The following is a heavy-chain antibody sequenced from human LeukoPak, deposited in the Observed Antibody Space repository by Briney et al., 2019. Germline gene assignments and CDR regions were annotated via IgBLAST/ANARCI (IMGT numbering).Heavy chain of an antibody. CDR1: GGSFSGYY. V-gene: IGHV4-34*01. CDR2: INHSGST. Sequence: SETLSLTCAVYGGSFSGYYWSWTRQPPGKGLEWIGEINHSGSTNYNPSLKSRVTISVDTSKNQFSLKLGSVTAADTAVYYCARVDYYDSSGYYYHDYWGQGTLVTVSS. J-gene: IGHJ4*02. CDR3: ARVDYYDSSGYYYHDY. D-gene: IGHD3-22*01.